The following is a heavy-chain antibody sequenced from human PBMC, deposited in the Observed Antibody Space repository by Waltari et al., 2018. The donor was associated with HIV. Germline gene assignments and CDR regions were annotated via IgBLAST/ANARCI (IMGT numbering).Heavy chain of an antibody. Sequence: QLQLQESGPGLVKPSATLSLTCRVSGDSISSSRYSWGWVRQPPGKGLEWIGSIFYTGSTYYNPSLKSRVTISVDTSRNRFSLKRSSVTAADTAVYYCARHGRMGGGTHRRYFDYWGQGTLVTVSS. CDR3: ARHGRMGGGTHRRYFDY. CDR2: IFYTGST. V-gene: IGHV4-39*01. J-gene: IGHJ4*02. D-gene: IGHD3-16*01. CDR1: GDSISSSRYS.